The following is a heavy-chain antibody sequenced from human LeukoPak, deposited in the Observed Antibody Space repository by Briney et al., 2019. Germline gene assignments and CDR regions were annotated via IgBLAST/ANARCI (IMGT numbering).Heavy chain of an antibody. J-gene: IGHJ4*02. CDR3: ARDTESIFDY. CDR2: IIPIFGTA. D-gene: IGHD1-14*01. Sequence: ASVKVSCKASGGTFSSYAISWVRQAPGQGLEWMGGIIPIFGTANYAQKFQGRVTITADESTSTAYMELSSLRSEDTAAYYYARDTESIFDYWGQGTLVTVSS. V-gene: IGHV1-69*13. CDR1: GGTFSSYA.